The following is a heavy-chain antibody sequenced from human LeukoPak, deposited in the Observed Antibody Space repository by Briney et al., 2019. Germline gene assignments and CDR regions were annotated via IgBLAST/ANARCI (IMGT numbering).Heavy chain of an antibody. V-gene: IGHV4-34*01. CDR2: INDRGHT. CDR1: GGSFSGYH. J-gene: IGHJ4*02. Sequence: PSETLSLTCAVHGGSFSGYHWNWIRQSPGKGLEWIREINDRGHTNYNPSLESRITISVDTSKKQFSLNLSSVTAADTAVYYCARDPTTVVTTPYYFDFWGQGTLVTVSS. CDR3: ARDPTTVVTTPYYFDF. D-gene: IGHD4-23*01.